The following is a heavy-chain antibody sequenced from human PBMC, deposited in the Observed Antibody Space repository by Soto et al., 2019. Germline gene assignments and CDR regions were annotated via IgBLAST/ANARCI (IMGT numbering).Heavy chain of an antibody. D-gene: IGHD2-15*01. CDR3: ARRYGGTFDY. CDR1: GGSISRYY. CDR2: IYYSGST. Sequence: SETLSLTCTFSGGSISRYYWSWIRQPPGKGLEWIGYIYYSGSTNYNPSLKSRVTISVDTSKNQFSLKLSSVTAADTAVYYCARRYGGTFDYWGQGTLVTVSS. V-gene: IGHV4-59*08. J-gene: IGHJ4*02.